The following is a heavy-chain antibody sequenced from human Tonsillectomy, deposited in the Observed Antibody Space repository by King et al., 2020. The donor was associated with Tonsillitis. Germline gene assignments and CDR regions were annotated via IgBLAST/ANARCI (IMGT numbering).Heavy chain of an antibody. CDR3: SRAGAVGSVDY. V-gene: IGHV3-7*04. CDR2: MNEDGREN. Sequence: VQLVESGGGLVQPGESLRLSCAASGFTFTKYWMSWVRQAAGRGLEWVANMNEDGRENYYLDSVKGRFTISRDNARSSLFLQMNSLRVGDTAVYYCSRAGAVGSVDYWGQGTLVTVSP. CDR1: GFTFTKYW. J-gene: IGHJ4*02. D-gene: IGHD3-10*01.